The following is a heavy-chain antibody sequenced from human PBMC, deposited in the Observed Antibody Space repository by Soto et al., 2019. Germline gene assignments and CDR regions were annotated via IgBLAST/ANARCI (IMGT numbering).Heavy chain of an antibody. CDR2: ITGGGGRGT. J-gene: IGHJ6*02. D-gene: IGHD3-10*01. CDR3: AKWHHNSGGSNGGMDV. V-gene: IGHV3-23*01. CDR1: GFTCSTYA. Sequence: EVQLLESGGGLVQPGGSLRLSCAASGFTCSTYAMRWVRQAPGKGREWVSSITGGGGRGTYYGDSVKGQFTITRDDSKDTLYLQMESLRADDTAVYYCAKWHHNSGGSNGGMDVWGQGTRVTVSS.